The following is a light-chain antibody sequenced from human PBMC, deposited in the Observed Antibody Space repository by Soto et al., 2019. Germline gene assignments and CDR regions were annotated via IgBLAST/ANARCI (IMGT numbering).Light chain of an antibody. J-gene: IGKJ5*01. Sequence: DSQMPQSPCSLSASGEDRLTLTCHASQDINKNLIWYKQKPGKAPKLLIYDASDLETGVPSRFSGSGSGTGFTFTISSLQPEDFATYYCQQYESLPLTFGQGTRLEIK. CDR1: QDINKN. CDR3: QQYESLPLT. V-gene: IGKV1-33*01. CDR2: DAS.